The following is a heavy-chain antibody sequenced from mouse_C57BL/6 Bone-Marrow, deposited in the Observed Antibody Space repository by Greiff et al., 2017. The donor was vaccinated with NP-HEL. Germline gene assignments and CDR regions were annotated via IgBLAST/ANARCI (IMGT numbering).Heavy chain of an antibody. J-gene: IGHJ4*01. CDR2: IWSGGST. CDR1: GFSLTSYG. V-gene: IGHV2-4*01. CDR3: AKNWGFYYGSSYAMDY. Sequence: QVQLQQSGPGLVQPSQSLSITCTVSGFSLTSYGVHWVRQPPGKGLEWLGVIWSGGSTDYNAAFISRLSISKDNSKSQVFFKMNSLQADDTAIYYCAKNWGFYYGSSYAMDYWGQGTSVTVSS. D-gene: IGHD1-1*01.